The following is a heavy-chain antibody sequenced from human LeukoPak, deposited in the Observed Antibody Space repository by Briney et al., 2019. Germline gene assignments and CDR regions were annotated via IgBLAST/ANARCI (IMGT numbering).Heavy chain of an antibody. V-gene: IGHV1-8*01. D-gene: IGHD5-24*01. J-gene: IGHJ3*02. CDR3: ARGRDDYIDAFDI. Sequence: GASVKVSCKASGYTFTSYDINWVRQATGQGLEWMGWMNPNTGNTGHAQKFQDRVTMTRNTSISTAYMELSSLRSEGTAVYYCARGRDDYIDAFDIWGQGTMVTVSS. CDR1: GYTFTSYD. CDR2: MNPNTGNT.